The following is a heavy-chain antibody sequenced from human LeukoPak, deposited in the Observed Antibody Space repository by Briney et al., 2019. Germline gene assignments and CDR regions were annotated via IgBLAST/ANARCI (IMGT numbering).Heavy chain of an antibody. CDR3: ARSKRGYSYGQFDP. Sequence: GGSLRLSCAASGXTVSSNYMSWVRQAPGKGLEWVSVIYSGGSTYYADSVKGRFTISRHNSKNTLYLQMNSLRAEDTAVYYCARSKRGYSYGQFDPWGQGTLVTVSS. V-gene: IGHV3-53*04. D-gene: IGHD5-18*01. CDR2: IYSGGST. CDR1: GXTVSSNY. J-gene: IGHJ5*02.